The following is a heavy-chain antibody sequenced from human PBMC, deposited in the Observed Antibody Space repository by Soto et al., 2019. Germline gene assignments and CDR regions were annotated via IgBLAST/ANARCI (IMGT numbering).Heavy chain of an antibody. D-gene: IGHD2-15*01. J-gene: IGHJ4*02. CDR1: GFTFNKYA. CDR2: INSNGDTT. V-gene: IGHV3-64D*06. Sequence: EVQLVESGGGLVQPGGSLRLSCSASGFTFNKYAIHWVRQAQGKGLEYISAINSNGDTTYYADSVKGRFSISRDNSKNTLYLQMSSLRAEDTAVYYCVKDRGGTSRDFDYWGQGTLVTVSS. CDR3: VKDRGGTSRDFDY.